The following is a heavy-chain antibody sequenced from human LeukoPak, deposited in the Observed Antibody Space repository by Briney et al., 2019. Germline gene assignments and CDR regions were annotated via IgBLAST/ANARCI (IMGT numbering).Heavy chain of an antibody. J-gene: IGHJ3*01. D-gene: IGHD1-26*01. V-gene: IGHV4-59*01. CDR1: GDAISTYY. CDR2: VHSSGHS. CDR3: ARDLGSSFSFDV. Sequence: PSETLSLTCTVSGDAISTYYWTWIWQPPGKGLEWIGYVHSSGHSKYNPSLESRVTMSLETSKRQFTLNLKSVTAADTAVYYCARDLGSSFSFDVWGRGTEVTVSS.